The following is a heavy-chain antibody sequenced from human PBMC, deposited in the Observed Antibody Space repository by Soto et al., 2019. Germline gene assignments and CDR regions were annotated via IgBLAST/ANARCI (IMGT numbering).Heavy chain of an antibody. CDR2: ISYDGSNK. Sequence: GGSLRLSCAASGFTFSSYGMHWVRQAPGKGLEWVAVISYDGSNKYYADSVKGRFTISRDNSKNTLYLQMNSLRAEDTAVYYCARPPSYSGSLDYWGQGTLVTVSS. D-gene: IGHD1-26*01. CDR3: ARPPSYSGSLDY. J-gene: IGHJ4*02. CDR1: GFTFSSYG. V-gene: IGHV3-30*03.